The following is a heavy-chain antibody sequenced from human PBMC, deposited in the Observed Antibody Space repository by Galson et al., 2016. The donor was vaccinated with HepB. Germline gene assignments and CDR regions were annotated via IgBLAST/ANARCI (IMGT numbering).Heavy chain of an antibody. J-gene: IGHJ4*02. CDR3: ARANYNLLTGYYSGLDH. CDR1: DNTSSKDY. V-gene: IGHV1-46*01. CDR2: IHPSGAYT. D-gene: IGHD3-9*01. Sequence: SVKVSCKASDNTSSKDYIHWVRQAPGQGLQWLGTIHPSGAYTTYAQRFDGRVTMTRDTATNTVYMELRALTSKDTAVYYCARANYNLLTGYYSGLDHWGQGTLVTVSS.